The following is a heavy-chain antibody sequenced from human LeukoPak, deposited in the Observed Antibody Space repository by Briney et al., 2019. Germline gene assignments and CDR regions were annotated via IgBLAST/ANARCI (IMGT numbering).Heavy chain of an antibody. Sequence: PGGSLRLSCAASGFTFSSYAMHWVRQAPGKGLEWVAVISYDGSNKYYADSVKGRFTISRDNSKNTLYLQMNSLRAEDTAVYYCAKTYYDYVWGSYRTPFDYWGQGTLVTVSS. CDR1: GFTFSSYA. D-gene: IGHD3-16*02. CDR3: AKTYYDYVWGSYRTPFDY. J-gene: IGHJ4*02. CDR2: ISYDGSNK. V-gene: IGHV3-30-3*02.